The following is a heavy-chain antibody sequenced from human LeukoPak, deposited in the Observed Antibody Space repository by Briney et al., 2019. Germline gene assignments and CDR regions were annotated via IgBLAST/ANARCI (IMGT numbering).Heavy chain of an antibody. D-gene: IGHD3-10*01. CDR1: GFTFSSYA. CDR2: ISYDGSNT. V-gene: IGHV3-30-3*01. CDR3: ARDRIAMVRGVIGRAYCFDY. J-gene: IGHJ4*02. Sequence: PGGSLRLSCAASGFTFSSYAMHWVRQAPGKGLEWVAVISYDGSNTYYADSVKGRFTISRDNSKNTLYLQMNSLRAEDTAVYYCARDRIAMVRGVIGRAYCFDYWGQGTLVTVSS.